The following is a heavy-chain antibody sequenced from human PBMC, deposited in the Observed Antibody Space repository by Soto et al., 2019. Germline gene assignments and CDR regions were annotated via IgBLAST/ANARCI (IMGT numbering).Heavy chain of an antibody. Sequence: GGSLRLSCAASGFTFSSYAMHWVRQAPGKGLEWVAVISYDGSNKYYADSVKGRFTISRDNSKNTLYLQMNSLRAEDTAVYYCARDPEGVATLPDVWGQGTTVTVSS. CDR1: GFTFSSYA. CDR3: ARDPEGVATLPDV. D-gene: IGHD5-12*01. V-gene: IGHV3-30-3*01. J-gene: IGHJ6*02. CDR2: ISYDGSNK.